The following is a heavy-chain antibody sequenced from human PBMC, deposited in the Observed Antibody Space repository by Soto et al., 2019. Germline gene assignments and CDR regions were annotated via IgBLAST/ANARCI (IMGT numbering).Heavy chain of an antibody. D-gene: IGHD4-17*01. CDR3: ARELGGDGDYDYYYYGMDV. CDR1: GFTVSSNY. CDR2: IYSGGST. J-gene: IGHJ6*02. Sequence: EVQLVESGGGLIQPGGSLRLSCAASGFTVSSNYMSWVRQAPGKGLEWVSVIYSGGSTYYADSVKGRFTISRDKSKNTLYLQMNSLRAEDTAVYYCARELGGDGDYDYYYYGMDVWGQGTTVTVSS. V-gene: IGHV3-53*01.